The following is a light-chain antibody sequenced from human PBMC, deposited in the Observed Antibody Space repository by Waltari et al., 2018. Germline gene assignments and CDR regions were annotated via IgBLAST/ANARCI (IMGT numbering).Light chain of an antibody. Sequence: DIVMTQSPDSLAVSLGERVTINCKSSQTLLDSSNNRNYLAWYQQKPGQPPKLLIYWASSRESGVPDRFSGSGSGTDFTLTITSLQAEDVAVYYCQQYYSPPPLFTFGPGTKVDIK. CDR2: WAS. CDR1: QTLLDSSNNRNY. V-gene: IGKV4-1*01. J-gene: IGKJ3*01. CDR3: QQYYSPPPLFT.